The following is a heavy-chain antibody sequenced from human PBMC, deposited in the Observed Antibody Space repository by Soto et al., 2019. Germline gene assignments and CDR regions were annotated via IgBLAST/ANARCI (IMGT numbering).Heavy chain of an antibody. V-gene: IGHV1-8*01. D-gene: IGHD3-10*01. J-gene: IGHJ6*02. Sequence: ASVKVSCKTSGYTFSTYDINWVRQAPGQGLEWMGWMNPNSGDTGYAQKFLGRLTMTRDSTIRTVYMELSSLSSEDTAVYYCARVNYYGSGSYQDCFYFYALDVWGQGTTVTVSS. CDR1: GYTFSTYD. CDR3: ARVNYYGSGSYQDCFYFYALDV. CDR2: MNPNSGDT.